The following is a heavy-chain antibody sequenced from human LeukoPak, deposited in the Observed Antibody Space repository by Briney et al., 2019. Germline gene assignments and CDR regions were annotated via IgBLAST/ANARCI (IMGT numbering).Heavy chain of an antibody. Sequence: GGSLRLSCAASGFTFSSYAKTWVRLAQGKEQELVSTISGGAGGTYFASCVKGLSTTARDNNKNSLYLQMNSLGAENAAVYYCTRLEDSSGYYGSYFDYWGQGTLVTVSP. V-gene: IGHV3-23*01. CDR2: ISGGAGGT. J-gene: IGHJ4*02. CDR3: TRLEDSSGYYGSYFDY. D-gene: IGHD3-22*01. CDR1: GFTFSSYA.